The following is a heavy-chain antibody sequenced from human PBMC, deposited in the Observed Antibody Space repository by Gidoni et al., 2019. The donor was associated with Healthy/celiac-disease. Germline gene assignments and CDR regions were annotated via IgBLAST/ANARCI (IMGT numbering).Heavy chain of an antibody. Sequence: QVQLVQSGAEVKKPGASVKVSCKASGYTFPSYAMHWVRQAPGQRLEWMGWINAGNGNTKYSQKFQGRVTITRDTSASTAYMELSSLRSEDTAVYYCARDERIAVAGWVHWYFDLWGRGTLVTVSS. CDR2: INAGNGNT. V-gene: IGHV1-3*01. CDR1: GYTFPSYA. CDR3: ARDERIAVAGWVHWYFDL. J-gene: IGHJ2*01. D-gene: IGHD6-19*01.